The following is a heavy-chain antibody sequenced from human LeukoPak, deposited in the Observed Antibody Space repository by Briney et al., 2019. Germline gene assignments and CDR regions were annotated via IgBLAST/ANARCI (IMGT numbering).Heavy chain of an antibody. D-gene: IGHD5-24*01. CDR1: GGSISSSSYY. V-gene: IGHV4-39*07. CDR2: IYYSGST. CDR3: ARDQGGVEMATDNWFDP. Sequence: SETLSLTCTVSGGSISSSSYYWGWIRQPPGKGLEWIGSIYYSGSTYYNPSLKSRVTISVDTSKNQFSLKLSSVTAADTAVYYCARDQGGVEMATDNWFDPWGQGTLVTVSS. J-gene: IGHJ5*02.